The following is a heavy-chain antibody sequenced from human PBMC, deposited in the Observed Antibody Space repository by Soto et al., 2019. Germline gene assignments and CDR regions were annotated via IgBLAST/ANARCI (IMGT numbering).Heavy chain of an antibody. J-gene: IGHJ3*02. V-gene: IGHV3-64D*06. CDR2: ISSNGGST. CDR1: GFTFSSYA. Sequence: QSGGSLRLSCSASGFTFSSYAMHWVRQAPGKGLEYVSAISSNGGSTYYADSVKGRFTISRDNSKNTLYLQMSSLRAEDTAVYYCVKSWPTVRFLGPRLAFDIWGQGTMVTVSS. D-gene: IGHD3-3*01. CDR3: VKSWPTVRFLGPRLAFDI.